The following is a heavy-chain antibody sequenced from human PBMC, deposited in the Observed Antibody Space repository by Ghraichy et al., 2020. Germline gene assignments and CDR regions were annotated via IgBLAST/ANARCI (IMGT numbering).Heavy chain of an antibody. Sequence: GGSLRLSCAASGFTFSSYAINWVRQAPGKGLEWVSGISGSGGTTYYADSVKGRFTISRDNSKNTLYLQMNSLRADDTAVFYCAKCGYSLYYFDYWGQGTLVTVSS. J-gene: IGHJ4*02. CDR1: GFTFSSYA. V-gene: IGHV3-23*01. CDR2: ISGSGGTT. D-gene: IGHD4-23*01. CDR3: AKCGYSLYYFDY.